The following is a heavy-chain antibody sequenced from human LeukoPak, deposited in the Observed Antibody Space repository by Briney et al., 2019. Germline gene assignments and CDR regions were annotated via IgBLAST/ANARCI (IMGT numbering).Heavy chain of an antibody. CDR3: ARDSSGWYDNEFDY. V-gene: IGHV1-3*01. Sequence: FQGRVTITRDTSASTAYMELSCLRSEDTAVYYCARDSSGWYDNEFDYWGQGTLVTVSS. J-gene: IGHJ4*02. D-gene: IGHD6-19*01.